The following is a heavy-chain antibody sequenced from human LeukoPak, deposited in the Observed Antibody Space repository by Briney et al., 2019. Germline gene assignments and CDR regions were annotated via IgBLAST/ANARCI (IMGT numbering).Heavy chain of an antibody. CDR2: IYHSGST. Sequence: PSETLSLTCAVYGGSFSGYYWSWIRQPPGKGLEWIGSIYHSGSTYYNPSLKSRVTISVDTSKNQFSLKLSSVTAADTAVCYCARDRKYYYDSSGYYRPWGQGTLVTVSS. J-gene: IGHJ5*02. V-gene: IGHV4-34*01. CDR1: GGSFSGYY. D-gene: IGHD3-22*01. CDR3: ARDRKYYYDSSGYYRP.